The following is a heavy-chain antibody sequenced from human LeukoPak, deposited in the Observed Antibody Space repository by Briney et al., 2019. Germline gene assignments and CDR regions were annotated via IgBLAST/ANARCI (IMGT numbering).Heavy chain of an antibody. D-gene: IGHD3-22*01. CDR3: VVWGEDRSGHRFDF. V-gene: IGHV3-74*01. J-gene: IGHJ4*02. CDR2: INTDGSNT. CDR1: GSTLDPHA. Sequence: GGSLRLSCAASGSTLDPHAMHWVRQAPGKGLMWVSRINTDGSNTHYADSVKGRFTISRDNAKNTLYLQMNGLRVEDTAVYYCVVWGEDRSGHRFDFWGQGTLVTVSS.